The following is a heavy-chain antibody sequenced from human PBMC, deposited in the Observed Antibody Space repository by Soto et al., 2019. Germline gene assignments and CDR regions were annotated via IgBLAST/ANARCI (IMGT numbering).Heavy chain of an antibody. Sequence: SVGSLRLSCAASGFTFSSYAMHWVRQAPGKGLEWVAVISYDGSNKYYADSVKGRFTISRDNSKNTLYLQMNSLRAEDTAVYYCARGLISYYYGMDVWGQGTTVTVSS. CDR3: ARGLISYYYGMDV. CDR1: GFTFSSYA. V-gene: IGHV3-30-3*01. J-gene: IGHJ6*02. D-gene: IGHD3-16*01. CDR2: ISYDGSNK.